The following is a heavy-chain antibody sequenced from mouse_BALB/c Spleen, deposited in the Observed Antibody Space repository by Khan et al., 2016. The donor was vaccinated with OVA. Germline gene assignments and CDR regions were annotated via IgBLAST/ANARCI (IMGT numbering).Heavy chain of an antibody. CDR1: GYSLTGYG. J-gene: IGHJ4*01. Sequence: QVQLKQSGPGLVAPSQSLSITCTVSGYSLTGYGVNWVRQPPGKGLEWLGMIWGDGSTDYNSTLKSRLSISKDNSKSQVFLKMNSLQTDDPARYYCARAYDGNYREAMDYWGQGTSVTVSS. D-gene: IGHD2-10*01. CDR3: ARAYDGNYREAMDY. V-gene: IGHV2-6-7*01. CDR2: IWGDGST.